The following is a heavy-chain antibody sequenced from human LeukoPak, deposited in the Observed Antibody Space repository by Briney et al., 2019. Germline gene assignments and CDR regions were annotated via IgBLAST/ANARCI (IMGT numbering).Heavy chain of an antibody. CDR1: GYTFTSYG. CDR3: ARGAYYYMDV. J-gene: IGHJ6*03. Sequence: GASVKVSCKASGYTFTSYGISWVRQAPGQGLEWMGRIIPILGIANYAQKFQGRVTITADKSTSTAYKELSSLRSEDTAVYYCARGAYYYMDVWGKGTTVAVSS. V-gene: IGHV1-69*04. CDR2: IIPILGIA.